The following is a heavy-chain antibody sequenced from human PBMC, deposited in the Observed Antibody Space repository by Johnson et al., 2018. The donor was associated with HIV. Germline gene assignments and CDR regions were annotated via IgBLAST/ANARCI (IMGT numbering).Heavy chain of an antibody. V-gene: IGHV3-30*04. J-gene: IGHJ3*02. CDR3: TEDPPLYCSSTSCEGHSVAFDI. CDR1: GFTFNNYA. CDR2: ISSDGTTK. D-gene: IGHD2-2*01. Sequence: QVQLVESGGGVVQPGRSLRLSCAASGFTFNNYAMHWVRQAPGKGLEWVAVISSDGTTKYDTDSVQGRFTISRDNSNNTLYLQMNSLRAEDTAGQRPTEDPPLYCSSTSCEGHSVAFDILGQGTMVTVSS.